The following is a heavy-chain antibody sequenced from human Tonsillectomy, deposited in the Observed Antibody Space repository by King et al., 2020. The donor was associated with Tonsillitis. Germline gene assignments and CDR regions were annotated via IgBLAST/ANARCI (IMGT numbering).Heavy chain of an antibody. J-gene: IGHJ4*02. CDR3: AKYDAGFDILTGYYPFDY. Sequence: QLVQSGGGLVQPGGSLRLSCAASGFTFSSDAMSWVRQAPGKGLEWVSTISGSGGSTYYADTVRGLLTISRDNSKNTRVLQMNSLRAEDTAVYYCAKYDAGFDILTGYYPFDYWGQGTLVTVSS. CDR1: GFTFSSDA. V-gene: IGHV3-23*04. D-gene: IGHD3-9*01. CDR2: ISGSGGST.